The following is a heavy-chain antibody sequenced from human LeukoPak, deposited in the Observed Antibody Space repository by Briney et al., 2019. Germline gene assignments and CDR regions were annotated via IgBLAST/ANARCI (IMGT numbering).Heavy chain of an antibody. J-gene: IGHJ4*02. CDR1: GGTFSSYA. CDR3: AREAVVAATPYYFDY. D-gene: IGHD2-15*01. CDR2: IIPIFGTA. V-gene: IGHV1-69*06. Sequence: AWVKVSCKASGGTFSSYAVSWVRHAPGQGLEWMGGIIPIFGTANYAQKFQGRVTITADKSTSTAYMELSSLRSEDTAVYYCAREAVVAATPYYFDYWGQGTLVTVSS.